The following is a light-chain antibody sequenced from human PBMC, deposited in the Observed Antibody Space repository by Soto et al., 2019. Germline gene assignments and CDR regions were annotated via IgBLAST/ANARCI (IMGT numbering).Light chain of an antibody. CDR3: QSYDSSNQDVV. Sequence: NFMLTQPHSVSESPWKTVTISCTRSSGSIASNYVQWYQQRPGSAPTTVIYEDNQRPSGVPDRFSGSIDSSSNSASLTISGLKTEDEADYYCQSYDSSNQDVVFGGGTKLTVL. CDR1: SGSIASNY. V-gene: IGLV6-57*04. J-gene: IGLJ2*01. CDR2: EDN.